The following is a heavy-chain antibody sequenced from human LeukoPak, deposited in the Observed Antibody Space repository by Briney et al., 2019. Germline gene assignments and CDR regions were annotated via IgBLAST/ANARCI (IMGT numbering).Heavy chain of an antibody. V-gene: IGHV4-34*01. CDR2: INHSGST. D-gene: IGHD3-22*01. J-gene: IGHJ4*02. Sequence: SETLSLTCAVYGGSFSGYYWSWIRQPPGKGLEWIGEINHSGSTNYNPSLKSRVTISVDTSKNQFSLKLSSVTAADTAVYYCAREAGDSSGYTPGYWGQGTLVTVSS. CDR1: GGSFSGYY. CDR3: AREAGDSSGYTPGY.